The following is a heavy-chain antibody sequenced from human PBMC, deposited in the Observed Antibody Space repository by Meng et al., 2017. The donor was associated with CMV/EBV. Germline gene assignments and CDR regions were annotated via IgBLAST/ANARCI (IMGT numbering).Heavy chain of an antibody. J-gene: IGHJ4*02. CDR3: ARESMVRGED. D-gene: IGHD3-10*01. CDR1: GGSFSGYY. V-gene: IGHV4-34*01. CDR2: INHSGST. Sequence: PLQPGGAGLLKPSETLSLTCAVYGGSFSGYYWSWIRQPPGKGLEWIGEINHSGSTNYNPSLKSRVTISVDTSKNQFSLKLSSVTAADTAVYYCARESMVRGEDWGQGTLVTVSS.